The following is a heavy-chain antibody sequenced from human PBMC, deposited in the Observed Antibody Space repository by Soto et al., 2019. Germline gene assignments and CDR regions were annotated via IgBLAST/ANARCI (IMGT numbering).Heavy chain of an antibody. Sequence: QVQVVQSGAEVKKPGASVRISCKASGYTFTSYFMHWVRQAPGQGLEWMGIMSPSGDRATYAQKFKGRVTMTGDASTRTDYMEQSSLRYEDTAVFYCARGRGGSYGMDVWGQGTTVTVSS. J-gene: IGHJ6*02. V-gene: IGHV1-46*01. D-gene: IGHD1-26*01. CDR2: MSPSGDRA. CDR1: GYTFTSYF. CDR3: ARGRGGSYGMDV.